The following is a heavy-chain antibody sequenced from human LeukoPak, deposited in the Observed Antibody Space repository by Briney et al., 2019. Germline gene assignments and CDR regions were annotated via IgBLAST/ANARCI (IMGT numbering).Heavy chain of an antibody. Sequence: GGSLRLSCAASGFTFSSYTMHWVRQAPGKGLQWVAVISYDGSNKYYADSVKGRFTISRDNSKNTLYLQMNSLRAEDTAVYYCAREMSRTTFGYWGQGTLVTVSS. CDR1: GFTFSSYT. J-gene: IGHJ4*02. CDR3: AREMSRTTFGY. V-gene: IGHV3-30-3*01. D-gene: IGHD1-1*01. CDR2: ISYDGSNK.